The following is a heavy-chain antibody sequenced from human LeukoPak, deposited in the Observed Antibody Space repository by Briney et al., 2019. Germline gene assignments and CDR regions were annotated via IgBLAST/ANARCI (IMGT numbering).Heavy chain of an antibody. CDR1: GGSISSSSYY. Sequence: SETLSLTXTVSGGSISSSSYYWRWIRQPPGKGLDWIGSIYYSGSTYYNPSLKSRVTISVDTSKNQFSLKLSSVTAADTAVYYCARLVLSLELRWYFDYWGQGTLVTVSS. V-gene: IGHV4-39*01. D-gene: IGHD1-7*01. CDR3: ARLVLSLELRWYFDY. CDR2: IYYSGST. J-gene: IGHJ4*02.